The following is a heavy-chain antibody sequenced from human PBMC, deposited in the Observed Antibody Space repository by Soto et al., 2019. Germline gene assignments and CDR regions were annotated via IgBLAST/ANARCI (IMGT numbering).Heavy chain of an antibody. CDR2: IIPLMRTV. V-gene: IGHV1-69*06. D-gene: IGHD2-21*01. CDR1: EGTFASYS. CDR3: ARDPVDLFGYLDV. Sequence: QEELVQSGAEVKKPGSLVNVSCRTSEGTFASYSITWLRQAPGQRLEWMGEIIPLMRTVNYAQKFQDRVTITGDRSTSTVYMALSSLRSDDTAVYYCARDPVDLFGYLDVWGQGTPVTVSS. J-gene: IGHJ6*02.